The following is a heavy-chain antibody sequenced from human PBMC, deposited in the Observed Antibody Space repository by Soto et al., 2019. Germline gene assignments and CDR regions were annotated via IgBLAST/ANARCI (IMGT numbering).Heavy chain of an antibody. J-gene: IGHJ6*02. V-gene: IGHV1-18*01. CDR2: ISAYNGNT. D-gene: IGHD3-10*01. CDR1: GYTFTSYD. CDR3: ARDSGSGTYYYYYGMDV. Sequence: ASVKVSCKASGYTFTSYDISWVRQAPGQGLEWMGWISAYNGNTNYAQKLQGRVTMTTDTSTSTAYMELRSLRSDDTAVYYCARDSGSGTYYYYYGMDVWGQGTTVTVSS.